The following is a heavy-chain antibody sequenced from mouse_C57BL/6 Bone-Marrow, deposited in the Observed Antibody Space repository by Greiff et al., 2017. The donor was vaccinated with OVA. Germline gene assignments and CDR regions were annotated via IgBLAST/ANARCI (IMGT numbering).Heavy chain of an antibody. CDR3: ARHESKAWFAY. Sequence: VQLQQSGGDLVKPGGSLKLSCAASGFTFSSYGMSWVRQTPDKRLEWVATISSGGSYTYYPDSVKGRFTISRDNAKNTLYLQMSSLKSEDTAMYYCARHESKAWFAYWGQGTLVTVSA. CDR1: GFTFSSYG. V-gene: IGHV5-6*01. CDR2: ISSGGSYT. D-gene: IGHD1-3*01. J-gene: IGHJ3*01.